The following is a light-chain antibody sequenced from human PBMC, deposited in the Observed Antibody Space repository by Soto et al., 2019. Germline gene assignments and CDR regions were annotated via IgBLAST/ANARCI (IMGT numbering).Light chain of an antibody. CDR3: QQYGSSPRT. CDR1: QSVSSSY. J-gene: IGKJ1*01. V-gene: IGKV3-20*01. Sequence: EIVLTQSPGTLSLSPGERATLSCRASQSVSSSYLAWYQQKPGQAPRLLIYGASSRATGTPDRFSGSGSGTDFTLTISRLEPEDFAVYYCQQYGSSPRTFGRGTK. CDR2: GAS.